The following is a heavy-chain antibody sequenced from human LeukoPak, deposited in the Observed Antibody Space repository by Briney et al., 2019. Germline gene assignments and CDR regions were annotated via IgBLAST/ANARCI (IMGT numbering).Heavy chain of an antibody. CDR2: IYYSGST. V-gene: IGHV4-59*01. CDR1: GGSISSDY. J-gene: IGHJ6*03. Sequence: PSETLSLTCTVSGGSISSDYWSWIRQPPGKGLEWIGYIYYSGSTNYNPSLKSRVTISVDTSKNQFSLKLSSVTAADTAVYYCARVAYCSGGSCYYPLYYYYYMDVWGKGTTVTVSS. CDR3: ARVAYCSGGSCYYPLYYYYYMDV. D-gene: IGHD2-15*01.